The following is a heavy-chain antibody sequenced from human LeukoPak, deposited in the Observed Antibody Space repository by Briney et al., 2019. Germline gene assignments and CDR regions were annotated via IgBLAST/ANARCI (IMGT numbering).Heavy chain of an antibody. CDR1: GYTFTSYG. Sequence: ASVKVSCKASGYTFTSYGISWVRQAPGQGLEWMGWISAYNGNTNYAQKLQGRVTMTTDTSTSTAYMELRSLRSDDTAVYYCARDRNWGLSSPENWFDPWGQGTLVTVSS. CDR2: ISAYNGNT. J-gene: IGHJ5*02. V-gene: IGHV1-18*01. D-gene: IGHD3-16*01. CDR3: ARDRNWGLSSPENWFDP.